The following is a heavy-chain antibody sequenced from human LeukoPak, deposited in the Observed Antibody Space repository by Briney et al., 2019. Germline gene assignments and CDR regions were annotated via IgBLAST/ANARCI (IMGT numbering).Heavy chain of an antibody. V-gene: IGHV1-69*06. D-gene: IGHD5-24*01. CDR1: GGTFSSYA. Sequence: SVKVSCKASGGTFSSYAISWVRQAPGQGLEWMGGIIPIFGTANYAQKFQGRVTITADKSTSTAYMELSSLRSDDTAVYYCARDPKRWLQFGSYFDYWGQGTLVTVSS. CDR2: IIPIFGTA. CDR3: ARDPKRWLQFGSYFDY. J-gene: IGHJ4*02.